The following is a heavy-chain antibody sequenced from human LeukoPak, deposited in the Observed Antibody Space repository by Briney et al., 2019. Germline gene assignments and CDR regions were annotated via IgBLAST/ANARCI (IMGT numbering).Heavy chain of an antibody. Sequence: GGSLRLSCAASGFTFSSYWMHWVRQAPGKGLVWVSRINSDGSSITYADSVKGRFTISRDNAKNSLYLQMNSLRAEDTAVYYCASSSSSWYWFDPWGQGTLVTVSS. J-gene: IGHJ5*02. V-gene: IGHV3-74*03. D-gene: IGHD6-13*01. CDR3: ASSSSSWYWFDP. CDR2: INSDGSSI. CDR1: GFTFSSYW.